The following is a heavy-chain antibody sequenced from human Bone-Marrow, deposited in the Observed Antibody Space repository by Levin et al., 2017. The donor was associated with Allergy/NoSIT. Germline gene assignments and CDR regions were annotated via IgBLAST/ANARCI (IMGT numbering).Heavy chain of an antibody. CDR3: ARDLGGPPFDY. J-gene: IGHJ4*02. V-gene: IGHV6-1*01. CDR1: GDRVSSNSAA. Sequence: SQTLSLTCAISGDRVSSNSAAWNWLRQSPSRGLEWLGRTYYRSNWYADYAESVTRRITIKPDTAKNQVSLQLNSVTPEDTAVYYCARDLGGPPFDYWGQGTLVTVSS. CDR2: TYYRSNWYA. D-gene: IGHD2-15*01.